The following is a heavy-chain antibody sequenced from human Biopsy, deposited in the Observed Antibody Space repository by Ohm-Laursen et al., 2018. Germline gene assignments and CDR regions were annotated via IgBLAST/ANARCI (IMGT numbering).Heavy chain of an antibody. CDR1: GFNFGNYD. CDR2: ISYDGSEK. Sequence: SLRLSCAASGFNFGNYDMHWVRQSPGKGLEWVAVISYDGSEKYNVGIVKGRFTISRDNSKNTLYLEMGRLRVEDTAVYYCMKLHLGDYSFDQWGQGTLVTVSS. CDR3: MKLHLGDYSFDQ. J-gene: IGHJ4*02. D-gene: IGHD4-17*01. V-gene: IGHV3-30*18.